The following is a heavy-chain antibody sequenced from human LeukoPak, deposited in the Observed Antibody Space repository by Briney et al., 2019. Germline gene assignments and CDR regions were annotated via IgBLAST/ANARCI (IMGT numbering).Heavy chain of an antibody. CDR2: IYYSGST. D-gene: IGHD2-2*01. CDR1: GGSFSSGDYY. J-gene: IGHJ5*02. Sequence: SETLSLTCTVSGGSFSSGDYYWSWIRQPPGKGLEWIGYIYYSGSTYYNPSLKSRVTISVDTSKNQFSLKLSSVTAADTAVYYCARFIIVVVPAAMSRWFDPWGQGTLVTVSS. V-gene: IGHV4-30-4*01. CDR3: ARFIIVVVPAAMSRWFDP.